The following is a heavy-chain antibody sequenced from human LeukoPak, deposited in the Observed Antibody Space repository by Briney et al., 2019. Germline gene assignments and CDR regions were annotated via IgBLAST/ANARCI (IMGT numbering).Heavy chain of an antibody. CDR3: ARDLGVAYCSSTSCSSWGY. CDR1: GFTFSSYG. Sequence: PGRSLRLSCAASGFTFSSYGMHWVRQAPGKGLEWVSSISSSSSYIYYADSVKGRFTISRDNAKNSLYLQMNSLRAEDTAVYYCARDLGVAYCSSTSCSSWGYWGQGTLVTVSS. V-gene: IGHV3-21*01. D-gene: IGHD2-2*01. J-gene: IGHJ4*02. CDR2: ISSSSSYI.